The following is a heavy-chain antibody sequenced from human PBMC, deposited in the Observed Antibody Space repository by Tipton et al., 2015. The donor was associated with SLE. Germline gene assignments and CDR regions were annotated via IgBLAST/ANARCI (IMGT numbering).Heavy chain of an antibody. D-gene: IGHD3-3*01. CDR3: ARLGITIFGVDLRGP. V-gene: IGHV4-34*01. Sequence: TLSLTCAVYGGSFSGYYWSGIRQPPGKGLEWSGEINHSRSTNYNPSLKRRVTISVDTSKNQFSLKLSSVTAADTAVYYCARLGITIFGVDLRGPWGQGTLVTVSS. J-gene: IGHJ5*02. CDR1: GGSFSGYY. CDR2: INHSRST.